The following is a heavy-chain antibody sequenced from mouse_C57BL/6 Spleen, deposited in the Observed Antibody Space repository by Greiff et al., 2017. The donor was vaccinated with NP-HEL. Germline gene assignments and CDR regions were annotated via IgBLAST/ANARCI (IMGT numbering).Heavy chain of an antibody. J-gene: IGHJ1*03. CDR2: IWSGGST. V-gene: IGHV2-2*01. Sequence: QVHVKQSGPGLVQPSQSLSITCTVSGFSLTSYGVHWVRQSPGKGLEWLGVIWSGGSTDYNAAFISRLSISKDNSKSQVFFKMNSLQADDTAIYYCARNSPYYYGSSYGYFDVWGTGTTVTVSS. CDR3: ARNSPYYYGSSYGYFDV. CDR1: GFSLTSYG. D-gene: IGHD1-1*01.